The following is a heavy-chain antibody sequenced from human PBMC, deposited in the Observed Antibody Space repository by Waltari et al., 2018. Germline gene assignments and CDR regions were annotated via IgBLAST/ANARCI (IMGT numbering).Heavy chain of an antibody. Sequence: QVQLQESGPGLVKPSETLSLTCAVSGYSISSGYYWGWIRQPPGKGLEWIGSIYHSGSTYYNPALKCRVTISVDTSKNQFSLKLSSVTAADTAVYYCARQRGDYGDYWFDPWGQGTLVTVSS. CDR1: GYSISSGYY. CDR3: ARQRGDYGDYWFDP. V-gene: IGHV4-38-2*01. J-gene: IGHJ5*02. CDR2: IYHSGST. D-gene: IGHD4-17*01.